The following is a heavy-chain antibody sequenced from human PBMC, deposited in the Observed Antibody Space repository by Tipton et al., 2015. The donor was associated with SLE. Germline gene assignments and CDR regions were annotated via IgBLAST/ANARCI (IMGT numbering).Heavy chain of an antibody. CDR1: GGSISSYY. Sequence: TLSLTCTVYGGSISSYYWNWIRQTPGKGLEWIGYIYDSGSTNYNSSLESRVTISVDTSKNQFSLKLSSVTAADTAVYYCAVAVVPAGMDVWGQGTTVTVSS. CDR2: IYDSGST. J-gene: IGHJ6*02. D-gene: IGHD2-15*01. CDR3: AVAVVPAGMDV. V-gene: IGHV4-59*01.